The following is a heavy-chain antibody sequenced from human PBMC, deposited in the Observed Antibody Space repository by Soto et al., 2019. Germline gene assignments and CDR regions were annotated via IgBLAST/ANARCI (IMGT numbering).Heavy chain of an antibody. V-gene: IGHV1-69*14. J-gene: IGHJ5*02. CDR3: ALGSDYLFDP. Sequence: QIKLVKSGAEGKKPGSSVKFSGKASGGTLRPYVISWVRQAPGQGLEWMGGIIPMSGRTTYAQKFQDRVTITADKSTTTAYMELSSLRSEDTAVYYCALGSDYLFDPWGRGTLVTVSS. D-gene: IGHD4-17*01. CDR1: GGTLRPYV. CDR2: IIPMSGRT.